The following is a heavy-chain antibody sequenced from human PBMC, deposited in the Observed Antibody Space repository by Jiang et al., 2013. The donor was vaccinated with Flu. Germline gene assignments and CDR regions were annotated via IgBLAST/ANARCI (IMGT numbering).Heavy chain of an antibody. CDR2: STLAMVT. CDR1: GYTFRTLC. V-gene: IGHV1-3*01. CDR3: ARDSLDYSTSSGLLRYYYYGMNV. J-gene: IGHJ6*02. Sequence: ASGYTFRTLCYALGAQAPDKGLSGWDGSTLAMVTQKYSQNFQDRVTITRDTSASTVYMELNSLRSEDTAVYYCARDSLDYSTSSGLLRYYYYGMNVWGQGTTVTVSS. D-gene: IGHD6-6*01.